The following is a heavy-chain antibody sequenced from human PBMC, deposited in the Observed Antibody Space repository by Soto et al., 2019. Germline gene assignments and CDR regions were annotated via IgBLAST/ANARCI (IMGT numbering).Heavy chain of an antibody. CDR2: ISWNSGSI. V-gene: IGHV3-9*01. Sequence: GGSLRLSCAASGFTFDDYAMHWVRQAPGKGLEWVSGISWNSGSIGYADSVKGRFTISRDNAKNSLYLQMNSLRAEDTALYYCAKGSLYCGGDCYPGTFDIWGQGTMVTVSS. J-gene: IGHJ3*02. D-gene: IGHD2-21*01. CDR1: GFTFDDYA. CDR3: AKGSLYCGGDCYPGTFDI.